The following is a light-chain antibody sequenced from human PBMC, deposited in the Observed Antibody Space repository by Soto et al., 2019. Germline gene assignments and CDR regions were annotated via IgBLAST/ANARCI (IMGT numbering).Light chain of an antibody. CDR2: AAS. Sequence: DNQMTQSPSALSASVGDRVTITCRASQSISSYLNWYQQKPGKAPKLLIYAASSLQSGVPSRFSGSGSGTDFTLTISSLQPEDFATYYCQQSYSTPPGFGQGTRLEIK. J-gene: IGKJ5*01. CDR3: QQSYSTPPG. CDR1: QSISSY. V-gene: IGKV1-39*01.